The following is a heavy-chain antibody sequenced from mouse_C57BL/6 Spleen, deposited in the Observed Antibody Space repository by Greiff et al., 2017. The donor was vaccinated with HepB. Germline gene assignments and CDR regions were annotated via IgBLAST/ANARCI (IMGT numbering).Heavy chain of an antibody. CDR1: GYTFTSYW. V-gene: IGHV1-52*01. J-gene: IGHJ4*01. CDR2: IDPSDSET. D-gene: IGHD2-4*01. Sequence: QVQLQQPGAELVRPGSSVKLSCKASGYTFTSYWMHWVKQRPIQGLEWIGNIDPSDSETHSNQKFKDKATLTVDKSSSTAYMQLSSLTSEDSAVYYCAREGNYDYLYAMDYWGQGTSVTVSS. CDR3: AREGNYDYLYAMDY.